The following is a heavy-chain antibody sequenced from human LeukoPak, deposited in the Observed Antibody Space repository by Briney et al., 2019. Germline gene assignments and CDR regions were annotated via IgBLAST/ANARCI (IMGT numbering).Heavy chain of an antibody. CDR1: GFTFSSYS. CDR2: ISSSSSTI. Sequence: GGSLRLSCAASGFTFSSYSMNWVRQAPGKGLEWVSYISSSSSTIYYADSVKGRFTISRDNSKNTLYLQMNSLRAEDTAVYYCARDRHYYDSSGYPDAFDIWGQGTMVTVSS. J-gene: IGHJ3*02. CDR3: ARDRHYYDSSGYPDAFDI. D-gene: IGHD3-22*01. V-gene: IGHV3-48*01.